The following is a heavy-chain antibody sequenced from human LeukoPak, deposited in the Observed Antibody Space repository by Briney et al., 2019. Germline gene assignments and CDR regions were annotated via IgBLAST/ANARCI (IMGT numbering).Heavy chain of an antibody. J-gene: IGHJ4*02. CDR2: IIPIFGTA. CDR3: ARGPLGWQQLIGYFDY. D-gene: IGHD6-13*01. V-gene: IGHV1-69*13. Sequence: SVKVSCKASGGTFSSYAISWVRQAPGQGLEWMGGIIPIFGTANYAQKFQGRVTITADESTSTAYMELSSLRSEDTAVYYCARGPLGWQQLIGYFDYWGQGTLVTVSS. CDR1: GGTFSSYA.